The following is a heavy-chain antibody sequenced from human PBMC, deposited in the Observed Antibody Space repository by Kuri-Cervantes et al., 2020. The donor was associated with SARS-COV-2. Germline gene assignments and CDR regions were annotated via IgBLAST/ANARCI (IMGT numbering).Heavy chain of an antibody. CDR2: ISGSGGST. CDR1: GFTFSSYS. CDR3: ANDKVPDARPYYYYYMDV. V-gene: IGHV3-23*01. J-gene: IGHJ6*03. D-gene: IGHD2-2*01. Sequence: LSLTCSASGFTFSSYSMNWVRQAPGKGLEWVSAISGSGGSTYYADSVKGRFTISRDNSKNTLYLQMNSLRAEDTAVYYCANDKVPDARPYYYYYMDVWGKGTTVTVSS.